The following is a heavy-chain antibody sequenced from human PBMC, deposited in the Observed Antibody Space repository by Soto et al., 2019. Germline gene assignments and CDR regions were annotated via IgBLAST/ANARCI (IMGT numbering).Heavy chain of an antibody. J-gene: IGHJ6*02. Sequence: QVQLVESGGGVVQPGRSLRLSCAASGFTFSSYGMHWVRQAPGKGLEWVAVIWYDGSNNYYADSVKGRFTISRDNSKNTRYLQMNSLRAEDTAVYYCARLHHYTMIVVRDYYYYGMDVWGQGTTVTVSS. CDR3: ARLHHYTMIVVRDYYYYGMDV. CDR1: GFTFSSYG. CDR2: IWYDGSNN. D-gene: IGHD3-22*01. V-gene: IGHV3-33*01.